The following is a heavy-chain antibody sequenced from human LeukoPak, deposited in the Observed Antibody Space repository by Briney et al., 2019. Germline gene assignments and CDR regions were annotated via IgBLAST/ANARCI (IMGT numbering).Heavy chain of an antibody. CDR1: GYTFTSHG. Sequence: ASVKVSCRTSGYTFTSHGITWVRQAPGQGLEGMGWISGYNGDTIYAQKFQGRVTMTTETSTSTAYMEVWSLRSDDTAVYYCARDPSNTSGRFWYLDVWGRGTLVTVSA. CDR2: ISGYNGDT. D-gene: IGHD6-19*01. J-gene: IGHJ2*01. CDR3: ARDPSNTSGRFWYLDV. V-gene: IGHV1-18*01.